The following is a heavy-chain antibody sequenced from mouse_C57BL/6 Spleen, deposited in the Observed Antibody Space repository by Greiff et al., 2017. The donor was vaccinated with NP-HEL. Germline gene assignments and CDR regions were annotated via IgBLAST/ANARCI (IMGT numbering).Heavy chain of an antibody. V-gene: IGHV1-15*01. D-gene: IGHD1-1*01. CDR1: GYTFTDHE. Sequence: VQLQQSGAELVRPGASVTLSCKASGYTFTDHEMHWVKQTPVHGLEWIGAIDPETGGTAYNQKFKGKAILTADKSSSTAYMELRSLTSEDSAVYYCTREENYYGSSHGFAYWGQGTLVTVSA. J-gene: IGHJ3*01. CDR3: TREENYYGSSHGFAY. CDR2: IDPETGGT.